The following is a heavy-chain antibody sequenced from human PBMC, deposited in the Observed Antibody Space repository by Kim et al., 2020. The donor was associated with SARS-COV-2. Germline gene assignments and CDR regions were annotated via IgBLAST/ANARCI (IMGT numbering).Heavy chain of an antibody. CDR2: IYWDDDK. Sequence: SGPTLVNPTRTLTLTCTFSGFSLSTSGVAVGWIRQPPGKALEWLALIYWDDDKRYSPSLKSRLTITKDTSKNQVVLTMTNMDPVDTATYYCAHRPGSGSYAYFDYWGQGTLVTVSS. D-gene: IGHD3-16*01. J-gene: IGHJ4*02. CDR1: GFSLSTSGVA. CDR3: AHRPGSGSYAYFDY. V-gene: IGHV2-5*02.